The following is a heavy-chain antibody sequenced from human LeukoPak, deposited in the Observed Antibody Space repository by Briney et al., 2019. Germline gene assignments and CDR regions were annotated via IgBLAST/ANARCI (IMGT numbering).Heavy chain of an antibody. J-gene: IGHJ4*02. Sequence: GESLKISCAASGFTFSSYAMSWVRQAPGKGLEWVSSVSGSGGYTYYAGSVKGRFTISRDNSKNTPYLQMNSLRAEDTAIYYCAKDRPNYYDSSGHYYRRDGDYWGQGTLVTVSS. CDR2: VSGSGGYT. CDR3: AKDRPNYYDSSGHYYRRDGDY. D-gene: IGHD3-22*01. V-gene: IGHV3-23*01. CDR1: GFTFSSYA.